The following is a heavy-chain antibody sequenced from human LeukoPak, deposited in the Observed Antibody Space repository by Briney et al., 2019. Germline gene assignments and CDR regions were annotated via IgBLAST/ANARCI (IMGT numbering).Heavy chain of an antibody. D-gene: IGHD3-22*01. Sequence: SDTQSLTCTLSVDSLNSHYWSWIRQPAGEGLEWLGRIYTRGRTNYNPSLKSRVTMSLDTSKNQFSLKVTSVTAADTAVYYCARGRKGRYDSSSYYYNYYMDVWGKGTTVTVSS. V-gene: IGHV4-4*07. CDR3: ARGRKGRYDSSSYYYNYYMDV. CDR2: IYTRGRT. CDR1: VDSLNSHY. J-gene: IGHJ6*03.